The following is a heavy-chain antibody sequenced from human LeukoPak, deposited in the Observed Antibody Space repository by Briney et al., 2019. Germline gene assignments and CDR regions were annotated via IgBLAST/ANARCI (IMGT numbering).Heavy chain of an antibody. Sequence: PGGSLRLSCAASGFSVSSNYMSWVRQAPGKGLEWVSAISGSGGSTYYADSVKGRFTISRDNSKNTLYLQMNSLRAEDTAVYYCGKDRGSSSWQEYFQHGGQGTLVTVPS. V-gene: IGHV3-23*01. CDR1: GFSVSSNY. J-gene: IGHJ1*01. CDR2: ISGSGGST. D-gene: IGHD6-13*01. CDR3: GKDRGSSSWQEYFQH.